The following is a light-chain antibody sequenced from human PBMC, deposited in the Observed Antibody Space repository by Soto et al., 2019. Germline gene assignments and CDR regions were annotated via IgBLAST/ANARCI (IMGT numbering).Light chain of an antibody. J-gene: IGKJ4*01. CDR2: AAS. CDR1: QDISNS. Sequence: DIQMTQSPSSVSASVGDRVTITCRASQDISNSLAWYQQKPGKAPKLLIYAASSLQSGVPSRFSGSGSGTDFTLTISSRQPEDFATYYCQQADSFPLTFGGGTKVEIK. CDR3: QQADSFPLT. V-gene: IGKV1D-12*01.